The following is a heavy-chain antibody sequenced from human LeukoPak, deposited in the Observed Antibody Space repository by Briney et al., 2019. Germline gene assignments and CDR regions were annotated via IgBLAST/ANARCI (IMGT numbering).Heavy chain of an antibody. J-gene: IGHJ4*02. D-gene: IGHD2-2*02. Sequence: GGSLRLSCAASGSTFSSYDMTWVRQAPGRGLEWVSSIRPSGDNTYYGDSVKGRFTISRDNSKNTVYLQMNNMRVDDTAVYYCARGYRGYWGQGTLVTVSS. V-gene: IGHV3-23*01. CDR1: GSTFSSYD. CDR3: ARGYRGY. CDR2: IRPSGDNT.